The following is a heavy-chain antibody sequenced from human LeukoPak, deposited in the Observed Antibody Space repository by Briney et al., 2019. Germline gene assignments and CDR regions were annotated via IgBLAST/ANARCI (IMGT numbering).Heavy chain of an antibody. D-gene: IGHD6-13*01. CDR2: INPNSGGT. CDR1: GYTFTSYY. CDR3: ARGGVSQLVPYYMDV. J-gene: IGHJ6*03. V-gene: IGHV1-2*02. Sequence: ASVKVSCKASGYTFTSYYMHWVRQSPGQGLEWMGIINPNSGGTNYAQKFQGRVTMTRDTSISTAYMELSRLRPDDTAVYYCARGGVSQLVPYYMDVWGKGTTVTVSS.